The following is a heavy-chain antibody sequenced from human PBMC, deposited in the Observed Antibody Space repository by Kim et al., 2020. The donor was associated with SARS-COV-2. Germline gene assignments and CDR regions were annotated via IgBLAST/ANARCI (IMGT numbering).Heavy chain of an antibody. CDR1: GGSISSSSYY. CDR2: IYYSGST. CDR3: ARHRVYGGNQYYYYYGMDV. Sequence: SETLSLTCTVSGGSISSSSYYWGWIRQPPGKGLEWIGSIYYSGSTYYNPSLKSRVTISVDTSKNQFSLKLSSVTAADTAVYYCARHRVYGGNQYYYYYGMDVWGQGTTVTVSS. J-gene: IGHJ6*02. V-gene: IGHV4-39*01. D-gene: IGHD4-17*01.